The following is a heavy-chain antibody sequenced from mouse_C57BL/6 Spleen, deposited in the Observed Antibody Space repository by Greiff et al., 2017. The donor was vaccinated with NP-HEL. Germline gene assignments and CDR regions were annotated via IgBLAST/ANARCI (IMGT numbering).Heavy chain of an antibody. CDR3: ARNYYGSSRYFDV. CDR2: ISSGSSTI. V-gene: IGHV5-17*01. J-gene: IGHJ1*03. D-gene: IGHD1-1*01. CDR1: GFTFSDYG. Sequence: EVQRVESGGGLVKPGGSLKLSCAASGFTFSDYGMHWVRQAPEKGLEWVAYISSGSSTIYYADTVKGRFTISRDKAKNTLFLQMTSLRSEDTAMYYCARNYYGSSRYFDVWGTGTTVTVSS.